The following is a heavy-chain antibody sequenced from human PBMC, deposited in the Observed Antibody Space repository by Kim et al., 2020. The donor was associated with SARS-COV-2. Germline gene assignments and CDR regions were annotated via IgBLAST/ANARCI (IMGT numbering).Heavy chain of an antibody. V-gene: IGHV3-23*01. CDR2: VSENGDTT. CDR1: GFRFTNYA. J-gene: IGHJ4*02. CDR3: ARERLISRIKYFDP. Sequence: GGSLRLSCAASGFRFTNYAMSWVRQVPGKGLEWVAAVSENGDTTYFAKSVQGRFSISRDNFEDTLSLQMGGLRAEDSAIYYCARERLISRIKYFDPWGQG.